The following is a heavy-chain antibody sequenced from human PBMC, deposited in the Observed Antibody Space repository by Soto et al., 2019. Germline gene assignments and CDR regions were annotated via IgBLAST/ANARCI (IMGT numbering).Heavy chain of an antibody. D-gene: IGHD4-17*01. CDR3: ARGIKYGAYSRWFDP. CDR1: GYTFTSYD. Sequence: ASVKVSCKASGYTFTSYDINWVRQATGQGLEYLGWMNPNSGNTGYVQKFQGRITMTRDTSISTAYMELSSLRSEDSAVYFCARGIKYGAYSRWFDPWGQGTLVTVSS. CDR2: MNPNSGNT. J-gene: IGHJ5*02. V-gene: IGHV1-8*01.